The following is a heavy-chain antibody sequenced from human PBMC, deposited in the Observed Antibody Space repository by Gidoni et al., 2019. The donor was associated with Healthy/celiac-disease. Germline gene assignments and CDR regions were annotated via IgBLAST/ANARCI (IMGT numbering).Heavy chain of an antibody. V-gene: IGHV3-23*01. CDR1: GFTFSSYA. Sequence: EVQLLESGGGLVQPGGSLRLSCAASGFTFSSYAMSWVRQVPGKGLEWVSAISGSGGSTYYAASVKGRFTISRDNSKNTLYLQMNSLRAEDTAVYYCAKDRFTQWLVGYFDYWGQGTLVTVSS. J-gene: IGHJ4*02. CDR3: AKDRFTQWLVGYFDY. D-gene: IGHD6-19*01. CDR2: ISGSGGST.